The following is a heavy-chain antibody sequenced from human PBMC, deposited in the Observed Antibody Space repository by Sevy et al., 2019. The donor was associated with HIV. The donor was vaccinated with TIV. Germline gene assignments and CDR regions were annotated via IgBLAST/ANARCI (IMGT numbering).Heavy chain of an antibody. CDR1: GGSISSSDSY. D-gene: IGHD5-12*01. CDR3: ASKRGYNHGPFDY. Sequence: SETLSLTCTVSGGSISSSDSYWSWIRQPSGKGLEWLGYIHYSGGTYYNPFLKSRVAMSVDTSEKQFSLRLTFLTAADTAVYYCASKRGYNHGPFDYWGQGTLVTVSS. V-gene: IGHV4-30-4*01. CDR2: IHYSGGT. J-gene: IGHJ4*02.